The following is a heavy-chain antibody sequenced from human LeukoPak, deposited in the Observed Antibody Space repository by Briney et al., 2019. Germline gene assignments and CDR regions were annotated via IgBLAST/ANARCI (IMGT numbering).Heavy chain of an antibody. CDR2: ISSSSSYI. Sequence: PGGSQRLSCAASGFTFSSYSMNWVRQAPGKGLEWVSSISSSSSYIYYADSVKGRFTISRDNAKNSLYLQINSLRAEDTAVYYCARGDYYGSGTPGYWGQGTLVTVSS. D-gene: IGHD3-10*01. CDR1: GFTFSSYS. J-gene: IGHJ4*02. V-gene: IGHV3-21*01. CDR3: ARGDYYGSGTPGY.